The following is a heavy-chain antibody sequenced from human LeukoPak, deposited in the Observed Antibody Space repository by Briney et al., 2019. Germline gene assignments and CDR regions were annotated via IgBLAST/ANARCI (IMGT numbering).Heavy chain of an antibody. J-gene: IGHJ4*02. D-gene: IGHD6-13*01. CDR2: ISRGSTTI. Sequence: GGSLRLSCAASGFTFSSYSMNWVRQAPGKGLEWISNISRGSTTIYYADSVKGRFTISRDNDRNSLYLQMNSLRAEDTAVYYCARDSYSSSRNDYWGQGTLVTVSS. CDR1: GFTFSSYS. V-gene: IGHV3-48*01. CDR3: ARDSYSSSRNDY.